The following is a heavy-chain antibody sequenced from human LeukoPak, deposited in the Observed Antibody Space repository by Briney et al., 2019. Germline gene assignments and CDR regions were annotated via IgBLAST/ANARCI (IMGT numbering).Heavy chain of an antibody. CDR3: AKDKTAAGAYAFDY. D-gene: IGHD6-13*01. CDR1: GFTFSSYW. J-gene: IGHJ4*02. Sequence: GGSLRLSCAASGFTFSSYWMSWVRQAPGKGLEWVSGISWNSDNIEYADSVKGRFTISRDNAKNSLYLQMNSLRAEDMALYYCAKDKTAAGAYAFDYWGQGTLVTVSS. CDR2: ISWNSDNI. V-gene: IGHV3-9*03.